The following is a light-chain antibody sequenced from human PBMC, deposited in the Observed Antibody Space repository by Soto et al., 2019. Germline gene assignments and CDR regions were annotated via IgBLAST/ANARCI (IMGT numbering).Light chain of an antibody. V-gene: IGKV3-15*01. CDR3: QQFNDYPLT. CDR1: QSVNNN. Sequence: ETLMTQSPATLSVSPGERATLSCRASQSVNNNLAWYQQKLGQAPRVLIYGASTRATGIPARFTGSGSGTEFILTITSLQSEDSATYYCQQFNDYPLTFGGGTKVDIK. J-gene: IGKJ4*01. CDR2: GAS.